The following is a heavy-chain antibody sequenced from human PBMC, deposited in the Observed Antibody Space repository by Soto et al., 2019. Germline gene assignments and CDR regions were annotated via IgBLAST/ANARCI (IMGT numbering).Heavy chain of an antibody. Sequence: ASVKVSCKASGYTFTSYDINWVRQATGQGLEWMGWMNPNSGNTDYAQKFQGRVTMTRNTSISTAYMELRSLRSDDTAVYYCARGYCSGGSCCVDYWGQGTLVTVSS. CDR3: ARGYCSGGSCCVDY. CDR2: MNPNSGNT. V-gene: IGHV1-8*01. D-gene: IGHD2-15*01. CDR1: GYTFTSYD. J-gene: IGHJ4*02.